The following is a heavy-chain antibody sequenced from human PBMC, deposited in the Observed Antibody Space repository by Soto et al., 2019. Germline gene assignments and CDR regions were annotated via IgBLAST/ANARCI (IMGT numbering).Heavy chain of an antibody. CDR1: GDSISRKY. D-gene: IGHD4-17*01. CDR2: IYTTGAT. J-gene: IGHJ4*02. V-gene: IGHV4-4*07. CDR3: AMTVIAPSPYLDH. Sequence: LSETLSLTCSVSGDSISRKYWSWLRQPAGGGLEWIGRIYTTGATNYNSSLKSRVSMSVDTSKNQFSLRLTSVTAADTAVYFCAMTVIAPSPYLDHWGQGLLVTVSS.